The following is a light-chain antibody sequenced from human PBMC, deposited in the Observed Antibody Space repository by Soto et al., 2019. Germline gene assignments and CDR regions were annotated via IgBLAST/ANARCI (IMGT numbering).Light chain of an antibody. CDR1: QTVDHAY. CDR2: GAS. J-gene: IGKJ1*01. CDR3: QQYGNSPWT. V-gene: IGKV3-20*01. Sequence: VLTQSPGTLSLSLGDRATLSCRASQTVDHAYVAWYQQRPGQAPSLHVYGASTRATDVPERFSGSGSGTDFTLTISRLEPEDSAVYYCQQYGNSPWTFGQGTKVEIK.